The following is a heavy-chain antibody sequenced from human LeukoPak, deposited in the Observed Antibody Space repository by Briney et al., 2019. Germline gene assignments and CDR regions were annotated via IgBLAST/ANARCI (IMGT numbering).Heavy chain of an antibody. CDR1: VYTFTRYD. Sequence: ASVKDSCKASVYTFTRYDINWVRPPTGQGLEWMGWMNPNSGNTGYAQKFQGRVTMTRDTSISTAYMEQSSLRSDDTAIYYCVCGGAFDIWGQGTMVTVSS. CDR2: MNPNSGNT. V-gene: IGHV1-8*01. J-gene: IGHJ3*02. CDR3: VCGGAFDI.